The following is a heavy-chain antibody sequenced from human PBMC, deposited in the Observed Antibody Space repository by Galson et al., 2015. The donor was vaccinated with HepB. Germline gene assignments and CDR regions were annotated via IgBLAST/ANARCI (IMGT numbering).Heavy chain of an antibody. J-gene: IGHJ6*02. CDR3: ARIRPDSSSSWYNYYYGMDV. CDR1: GFTFSSYS. D-gene: IGHD6-13*01. Sequence: SLRLSCAASGFTFSSYSMNWVRQAPGKGLEWVSSISSSSSYIYYADSVKGRFTISRDNAKNSLYLQMNSLRAEDTAVYYCARIRPDSSSSWYNYYYGMDVWGQGTTVTVSS. V-gene: IGHV3-21*01. CDR2: ISSSSSYI.